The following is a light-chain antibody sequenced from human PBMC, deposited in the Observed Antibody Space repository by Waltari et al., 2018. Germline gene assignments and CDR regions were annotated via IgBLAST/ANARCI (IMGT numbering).Light chain of an antibody. CDR2: RNN. J-gene: IGLJ3*02. V-gene: IGLV1-47*01. CDR3: AAWDDSLSGRV. CDR1: RSNVGHNY. Sequence: QSVLTQPPSASGTPAPRVTISCSGSRSNVGHNYVYWYQQLPGTAPKLLIYRNNQRPSGVPDRFSGSKSGTSASLAISGLRSEDEADYYCAAWDDSLSGRVFGGGTKVTVL.